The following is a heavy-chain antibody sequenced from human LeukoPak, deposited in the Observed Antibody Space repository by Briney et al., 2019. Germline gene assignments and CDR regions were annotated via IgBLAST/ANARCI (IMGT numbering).Heavy chain of an antibody. V-gene: IGHV5-51*01. D-gene: IGHD3-3*01. Sequence: GESLKISCKGSGYSFTSYWIGWVRQMPGKGLEWMGIIYPGDSDTRYSPSFQGQVTISADKSISTAYLQWSSLKASDTAMYYCARLRNGREWFSDAFDIWGQGTMVTVSS. CDR2: IYPGDSDT. CDR3: ARLRNGREWFSDAFDI. CDR1: GYSFTSYW. J-gene: IGHJ3*02.